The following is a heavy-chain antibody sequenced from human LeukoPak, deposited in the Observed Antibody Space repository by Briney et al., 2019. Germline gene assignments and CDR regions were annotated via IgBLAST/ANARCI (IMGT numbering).Heavy chain of an antibody. D-gene: IGHD4-23*01. CDR2: IIPIFGTA. J-gene: IGHJ3*02. CDR3: ARDPRYGGNSNAFDI. Sequence: SVKVSCKASGGTFSSYAISWVRQAPGQGLEWMGGIIPIFGTANYAQKFQGRVTITADESTSTAYMELSSLRSEDTAVYYCARDPRYGGNSNAFDIWGQGTMVTVSS. V-gene: IGHV1-69*13. CDR1: GGTFSSYA.